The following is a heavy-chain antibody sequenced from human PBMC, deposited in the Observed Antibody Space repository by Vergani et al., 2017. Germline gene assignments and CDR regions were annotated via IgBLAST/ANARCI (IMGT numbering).Heavy chain of an antibody. V-gene: IGHV1-46*03. CDR3: ARGDYGILTGYRY. CDR2: INPSGGHT. CDR1: GYTFSNYY. J-gene: IGHJ4*02. Sequence: QVQVVQSGAEVKKSGASVKVSCKTSGYTFSNYYMHWVRQAPGQGLEWMGIINPSGGHTNYAQKFQGRVTMTRDTSTSTVYMELSSLRSEDTAIYYCARGDYGILTGYRYRGRGTLVTVSA. D-gene: IGHD3-9*01.